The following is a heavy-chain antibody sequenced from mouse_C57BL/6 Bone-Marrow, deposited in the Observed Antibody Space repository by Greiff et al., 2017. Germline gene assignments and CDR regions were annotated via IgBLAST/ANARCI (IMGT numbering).Heavy chain of an antibody. D-gene: IGHD2-4*01. V-gene: IGHV2-5*01. CDR2: IWRGGST. J-gene: IGHJ4*01. CDR1: GFSLTSYG. Sequence: VKLMESGPGLVQPSQSLSITCTVSGFSLTSYGVHWVRQSPGKGLEWLGVIWRGGSTDYNAAFMSRLSITKDNSKSQVFFKMNSLQADDTAIYYCAKHYDYDAGYYAMDYWGQGTSVTVSS. CDR3: AKHYDYDAGYYAMDY.